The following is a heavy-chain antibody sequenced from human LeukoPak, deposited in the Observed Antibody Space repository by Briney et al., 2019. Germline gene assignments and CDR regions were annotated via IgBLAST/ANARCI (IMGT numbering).Heavy chain of an antibody. D-gene: IGHD6-19*01. CDR2: MNPNIGNT. V-gene: IGHV1-8*02. CDR3: ARGSIAVAGPDDY. J-gene: IGHJ4*02. Sequence: GASVKVSCKASGYTFTNYNFNWVRQATGQGLEWMGWMNPNIGNTGYAQKFQGRVTMTRNTSISTAYMELSSLRSEDTAVYYCARGSIAVAGPDDYWGQGTLVTVSS. CDR1: GYTFTNYN.